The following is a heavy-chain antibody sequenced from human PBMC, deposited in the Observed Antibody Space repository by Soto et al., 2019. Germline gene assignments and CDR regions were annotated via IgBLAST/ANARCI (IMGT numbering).Heavy chain of an antibody. CDR3: ARAGGITIFGVVIKNYYYYGMDV. CDR2: MNPNSGNT. Sequence: ASVKVSCKASGYTFTSYDINWVRQATGQGLEWMGWMNPNSGNTGYAQKFQGRVTMTRNTSISTAYMELSSLRSEDTAVYYCARAGGITIFGVVIKNYYYYGMDVWGQGTTVTV. CDR1: GYTFTSYD. J-gene: IGHJ6*02. V-gene: IGHV1-8*01. D-gene: IGHD3-3*01.